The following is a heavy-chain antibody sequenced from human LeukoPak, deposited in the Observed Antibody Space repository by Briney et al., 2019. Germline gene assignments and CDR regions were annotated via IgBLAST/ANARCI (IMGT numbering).Heavy chain of an antibody. CDR2: IYSGGST. V-gene: IGHV3-66*01. Sequence: RAGGSLRLSCAASGFTVSSNYMSWVRQAPGKGLEWVSVIYSGGSTYYADSVKGRFTISRDNSKNTLYLQMNSLRAEDTAVYYCARDAANWRGYYYYGMDVWGQGTTVTVSS. D-gene: IGHD3-3*01. J-gene: IGHJ6*02. CDR1: GFTVSSNY. CDR3: ARDAANWRGYYYYGMDV.